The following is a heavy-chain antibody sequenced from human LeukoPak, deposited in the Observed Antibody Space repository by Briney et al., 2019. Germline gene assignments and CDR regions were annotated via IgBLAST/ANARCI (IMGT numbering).Heavy chain of an antibody. Sequence: GGSLRLSCAASGFTFSSYSMNWVRQAPGKGLEWVSSISSSSSYIYYADSVRGRFTISRDNAKNSLYLQMNSLRAEDTAVYYCAREDSYYYGSGSYPFDYWGQGTLVTVSS. CDR3: AREDSYYYGSGSYPFDY. V-gene: IGHV3-21*01. D-gene: IGHD3-10*01. CDR2: ISSSSSYI. J-gene: IGHJ4*02. CDR1: GFTFSSYS.